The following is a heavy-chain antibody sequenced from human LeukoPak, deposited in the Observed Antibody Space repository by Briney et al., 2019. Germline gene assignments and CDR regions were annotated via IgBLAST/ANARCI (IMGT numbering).Heavy chain of an antibody. CDR2: ISGSGDST. CDR3: AKDLHYYDSSGYQLSY. D-gene: IGHD3-22*01. V-gene: IGHV3-23*01. J-gene: IGHJ4*02. Sequence: GGSLRLSCVASGFTFSTYAVNWVRQAPGKGLEWVPTISGSGDSTYYADSVKGRFTISRDNSKNTLYLQMNSLRAEDTAVYYCAKDLHYYDSSGYQLSYWGQGTLVTVSS. CDR1: GFTFSTYA.